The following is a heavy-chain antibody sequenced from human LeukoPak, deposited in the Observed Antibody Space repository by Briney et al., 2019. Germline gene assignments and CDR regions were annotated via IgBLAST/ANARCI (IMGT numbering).Heavy chain of an antibody. CDR2: INPNSGGT. CDR3: ARYGRAADIVVVPAAMLDYYMDV. V-gene: IGHV1-2*02. Sequence: ASVKVSCKASGYTFTSYGISWVRQAPGQGLEWMGWINPNSGGTNYAQKFQGRVTMTRDTSISTAYMELSRLRSDDTAVYYCARYGRAADIVVVPAAMLDYYMDVWGKGTTVTISS. J-gene: IGHJ6*03. CDR1: GYTFTSYG. D-gene: IGHD2-2*01.